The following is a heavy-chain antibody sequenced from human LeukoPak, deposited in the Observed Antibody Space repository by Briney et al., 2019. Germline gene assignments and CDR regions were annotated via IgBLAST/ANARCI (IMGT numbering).Heavy chain of an antibody. Sequence: GGSLRLSCAVSGLLVSSNHMIWVRQAPGKGPEWVSILNSGGNTYYADSVTGRFTISRDNFKNTLYLQMNSLRVEDTAVYCCEALTDYWGQGTLVTVSS. V-gene: IGHV3-53*01. CDR2: LNSGGNT. CDR1: GLLVSSNH. J-gene: IGHJ4*02. CDR3: EALTDY.